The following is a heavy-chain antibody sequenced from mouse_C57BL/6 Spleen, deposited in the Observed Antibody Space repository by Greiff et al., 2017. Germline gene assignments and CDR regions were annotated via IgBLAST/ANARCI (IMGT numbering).Heavy chain of an antibody. CDR2: IYPSDSET. CDR3: ALLGRGFAY. D-gene: IGHD3-1*01. CDR1: GYTFTSYW. V-gene: IGHV1-61*01. J-gene: IGHJ3*01. Sequence: QVQLKQPGAELVRPGSSVKLSCKASGYTFTSYWMAWVKQRPGQGLEWIGNIYPSDSETHYNQKFKDKATLTVDKSSSTAYMQLSSLTSEDSAVYYCALLGRGFAYWGQGTLVTVSA.